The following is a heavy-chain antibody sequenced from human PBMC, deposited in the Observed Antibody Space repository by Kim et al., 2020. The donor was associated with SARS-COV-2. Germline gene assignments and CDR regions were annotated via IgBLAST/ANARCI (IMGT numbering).Heavy chain of an antibody. CDR3: ARVEITFGGVTRRRYYFDY. Sequence: ASVKVSCKASGYTFTSYGISWVRQAPGQGLEWMGWISAYNGNTNYAQKLQGRVTMTTDTSTSTAYMELRSLRSDDTAVYYCARVEITFGGVTRRRYYFDYWGQGTLVTVSS. CDR2: ISAYNGNT. V-gene: IGHV1-18*01. D-gene: IGHD3-16*01. J-gene: IGHJ4*02. CDR1: GYTFTSYG.